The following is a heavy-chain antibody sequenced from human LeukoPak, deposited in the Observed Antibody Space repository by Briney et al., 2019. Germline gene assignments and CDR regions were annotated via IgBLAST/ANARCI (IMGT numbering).Heavy chain of an antibody. V-gene: IGHV3-48*03. J-gene: IGHJ4*02. Sequence: GGSLRLSCAASGFTFSSYEMNWVRQAPGKGLEWVSYISSSGSTIYYADSVKGRFTISRDNAKNSLYLQMNSLRAEDTAVYYCAREFSSSWKPFDYWGQGTLVTVSS. CDR1: GFTFSSYE. CDR3: AREFSSSWKPFDY. CDR2: ISSSGSTI. D-gene: IGHD6-13*01.